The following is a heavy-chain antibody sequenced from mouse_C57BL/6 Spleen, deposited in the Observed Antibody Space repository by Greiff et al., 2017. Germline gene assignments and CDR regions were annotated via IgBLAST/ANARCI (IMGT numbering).Heavy chain of an antibody. D-gene: IGHD1-1*01. J-gene: IGHJ3*01. V-gene: IGHV2-6*01. CDR3: ASRSTVGFAY. CDR2: IWGVGST. Sequence: VQGVESGPGLVAPSQSLSITCTVSGFSLTSYGVDWVRQSPGKGLEWLGVIWGVGSTNYNSALKSRLSISKDNSKSQVFLKMNSLQTDDTAMYYCASRSTVGFAYWGQGTLVTVSA. CDR1: GFSLTSYG.